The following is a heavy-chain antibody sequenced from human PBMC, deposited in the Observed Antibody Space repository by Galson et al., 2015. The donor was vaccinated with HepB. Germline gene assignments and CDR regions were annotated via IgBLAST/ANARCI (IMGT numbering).Heavy chain of an antibody. J-gene: IGHJ6*02. CDR1: DFTFGNAW. V-gene: IGHV3-15*01. Sequence: SLRLSCAASDFTFGNAWMSWVRQAPGQGLEWIGRIKSETDSGTIDYSAPVKDRFTISRDDSKNTMYLHMSSLKPEDTAVYYCATDGVYGGDCTNSVCLSYNYYGMYVWGQGTTVTVSS. D-gene: IGHD2-8*01. CDR3: ATDGVYGGDCTNSVCLSYNYYGMYV. CDR2: IKSETDSGTI.